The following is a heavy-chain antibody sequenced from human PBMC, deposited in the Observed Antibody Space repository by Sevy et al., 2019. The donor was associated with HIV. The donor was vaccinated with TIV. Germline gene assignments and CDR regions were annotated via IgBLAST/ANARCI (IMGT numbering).Heavy chain of an antibody. CDR2: TYYRSKWHS. V-gene: IGHV6-1*01. J-gene: IGHJ6*02. CDR3: ARGDELNSYYYGMDV. CDR1: GDSVSTSSAT. D-gene: IGHD1-7*01. Sequence: QSQTLSLTCAISGDSVSTSSATWNWFRQSPSRGLEWLGRTYYRSKWHSDYEVSVKGRVTINPDTSKYQFSLHLESVTPEDTAVYFCARGDELNSYYYGMDVWGQGTTVTVSS.